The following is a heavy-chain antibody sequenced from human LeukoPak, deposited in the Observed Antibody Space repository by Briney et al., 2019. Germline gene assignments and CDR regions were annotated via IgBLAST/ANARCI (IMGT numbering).Heavy chain of an antibody. D-gene: IGHD6-13*01. CDR3: ARSSSSWSQNFDY. Sequence: GGSLRLSCAASGFTFSSYSMNWVRQAPGKGLVWVSSISSSSSYIYYADSVKGRFTISRDNAKNSLYLQMNSLRAEDTAVYYCARSSSSWSQNFDYWGQGTLVTVSS. J-gene: IGHJ4*02. V-gene: IGHV3-21*01. CDR1: GFTFSSYS. CDR2: ISSSSSYI.